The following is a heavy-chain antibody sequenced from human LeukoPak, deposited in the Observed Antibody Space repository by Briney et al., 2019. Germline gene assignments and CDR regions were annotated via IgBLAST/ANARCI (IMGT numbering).Heavy chain of an antibody. Sequence: GSLRLSCAASGFTFSSYEMNWGRQAPGKGLEWVSYIGGSGRTIHYADSVKGRCTVSRDNAKNSLYLQMNSLRAEDTAVYYCARDMGYCSGGSCYGRRYFDYWGQGTLVTVSS. V-gene: IGHV3-48*03. D-gene: IGHD2-15*01. CDR3: ARDMGYCSGGSCYGRRYFDY. CDR1: GFTFSSYE. J-gene: IGHJ4*02. CDR2: IGGSGRTI.